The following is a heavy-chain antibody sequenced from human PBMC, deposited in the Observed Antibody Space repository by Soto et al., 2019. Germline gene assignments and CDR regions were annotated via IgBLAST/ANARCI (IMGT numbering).Heavy chain of an antibody. CDR2: INSDGSST. J-gene: IGHJ5*02. D-gene: IGHD6-19*01. CDR3: ARGPWQSPHCFDP. V-gene: IGHV3-74*01. CDR1: GFTFSSYW. Sequence: PGGSLRRSCAASGFTFSSYWMHWVRQAPGKGLVWVSRINSDGSSTYYAASVKGRFTISRDNSRNTVYLQMNSLRADDTAVYYCARGPWQSPHCFDPWGQGALVTVSS.